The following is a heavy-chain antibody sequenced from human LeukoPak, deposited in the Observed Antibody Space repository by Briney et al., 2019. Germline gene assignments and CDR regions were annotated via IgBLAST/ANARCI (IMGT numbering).Heavy chain of an antibody. V-gene: IGHV1-2*02. D-gene: IGHD5-12*01. Sequence: ASVKVSCKASGYTFTGYYTHWVRQAPGQGLEWMGWINPNSGGTNYAQKFQGRVTMTRDTSISTAYIELSRLRSDDTAVYYCARVYSGYEIYFDYWGQGTLVTVSS. CDR3: ARVYSGYEIYFDY. CDR1: GYTFTGYY. J-gene: IGHJ4*02. CDR2: INPNSGGT.